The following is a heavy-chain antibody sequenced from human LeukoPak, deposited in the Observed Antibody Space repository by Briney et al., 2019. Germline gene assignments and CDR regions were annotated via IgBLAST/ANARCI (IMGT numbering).Heavy chain of an antibody. D-gene: IGHD6-13*01. Sequence: ASVKVSCKASGGTFSSYAISWVRQAPGQGLEWMGRISPNSGGTKYAQKFQGRVTMTTDTSINTAYLELSRLRSDDTAVYYCARGYSSSWLDYWGQGTLVTVSS. CDR2: ISPNSGGT. CDR3: ARGYSSSWLDY. CDR1: GGTFSSYA. J-gene: IGHJ4*02. V-gene: IGHV1-2*06.